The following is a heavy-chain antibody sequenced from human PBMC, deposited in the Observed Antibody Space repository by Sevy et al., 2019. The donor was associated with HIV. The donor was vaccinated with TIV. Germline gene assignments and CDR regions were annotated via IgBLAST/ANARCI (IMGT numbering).Heavy chain of an antibody. D-gene: IGHD5-12*01. CDR3: ARDGGYDYRDAFDI. J-gene: IGHJ3*02. V-gene: IGHV4-30-2*01. CDR1: GGSVSSGGYS. Sequence: SETLSLTCAVSGGSVSSGGYSWSWIRQPPGKGLEWIGYIYHGGSTYYNPSLKSRVTISVDRSKNQFSLKLSSVTAADMAVYYCARDGGYDYRDAFDIWGQGTMVTVSS. CDR2: IYHGGST.